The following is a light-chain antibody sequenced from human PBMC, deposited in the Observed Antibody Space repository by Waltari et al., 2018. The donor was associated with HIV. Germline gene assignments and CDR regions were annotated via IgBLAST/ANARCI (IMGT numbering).Light chain of an antibody. V-gene: IGLV8-61*01. J-gene: IGLJ3*02. Sequence: QTVVTQEPSFSVSPGGTVTLTCGLSSGSVSTSYYPSWYQQTPGQAPRTLIYSTNTRSSGVPDRFSGSILGNKAALTITRAQADEESDYYCVLYMGSGIWVFGGGTKLTVL. CDR3: VLYMGSGIWV. CDR1: SGSVSTSYY. CDR2: STN.